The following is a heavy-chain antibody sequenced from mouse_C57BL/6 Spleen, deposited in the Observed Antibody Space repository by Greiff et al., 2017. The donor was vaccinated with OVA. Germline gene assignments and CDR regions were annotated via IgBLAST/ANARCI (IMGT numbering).Heavy chain of an antibody. CDR3: ARAGSSFYYAMDY. CDR1: GYTFTSYW. D-gene: IGHD1-1*01. J-gene: IGHJ4*01. CDR2: IDPSDSET. Sequence: QVQLQQPGAELVRPGSSVKLSCKASGYTFTSYWMHWVKQRPIQGLEWIGNIDPSDSETPYNQKFKDKATLTVDKSSSTAYMQLSSLTSEDSAVYDWARAGSSFYYAMDYWGQGTSVTVSS. V-gene: IGHV1-52*01.